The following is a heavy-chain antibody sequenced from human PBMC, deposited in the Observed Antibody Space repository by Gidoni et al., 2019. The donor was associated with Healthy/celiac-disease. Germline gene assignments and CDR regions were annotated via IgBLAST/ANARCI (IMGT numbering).Heavy chain of an antibody. CDR3: ARARMDDSRARPLLGAFDI. Sequence: QVQLVQSGAEVKKPGSSVKVSCKASGGTFSSYAISWVRQAPGQGLEWMGGIIHIFGTANYAQKFQGRVTITADESTSTAYMELSSLRSEDTAVYYCARARMDDSRARPLLGAFDIWGQGTMVTVSS. V-gene: IGHV1-69*01. J-gene: IGHJ3*02. CDR1: GGTFSSYA. D-gene: IGHD3-22*01. CDR2: IIHIFGTA.